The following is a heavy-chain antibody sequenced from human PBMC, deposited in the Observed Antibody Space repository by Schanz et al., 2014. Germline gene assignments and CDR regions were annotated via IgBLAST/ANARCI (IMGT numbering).Heavy chain of an antibody. V-gene: IGHV3-23*04. Sequence: EVQLAESGGGLVQPGGSLTLSCAASGFTFSSYAMGWVRQAPGKGLEWVSAISGSGGSTYYADSVKGRVTISRDNSNKTVDLQMNSLRAEDTAVYCCARIGGSVFDYWAQGTLVTVSS. D-gene: IGHD3-10*01. CDR3: ARIGGSVFDY. CDR1: GFTFSSYA. J-gene: IGHJ4*02. CDR2: ISGSGGST.